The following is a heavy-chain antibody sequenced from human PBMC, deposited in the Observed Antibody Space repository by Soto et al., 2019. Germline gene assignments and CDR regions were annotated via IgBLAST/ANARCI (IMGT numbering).Heavy chain of an antibody. D-gene: IGHD1-7*01. CDR3: ATKSKHMAWDY. J-gene: IGHJ4*02. CDR2: INADNGDT. Sequence: ASVKVSCKASGYTFTTYPIHWVRQAPGQRLEWMGWINADNGDTKYSEKFQGRVTITRDTSADTAYMELSSLRSEDTAVYYCATKSKHMAWDYWGQGTLVTVSS. V-gene: IGHV1-3*01. CDR1: GYTFTTYP.